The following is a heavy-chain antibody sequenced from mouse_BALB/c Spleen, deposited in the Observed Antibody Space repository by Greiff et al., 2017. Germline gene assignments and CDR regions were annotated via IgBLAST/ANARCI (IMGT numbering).Heavy chain of an antibody. D-gene: IGHD1-1*01. V-gene: IGHV1-69*02. Sequence: QVQLKQPGAELVRPGASVKLSCKASGYTFTSYWINWVKQRPGQGLEWIGNIYPSDSYTNYNQKFKDKATLTVDKSSSTAYMQLSSPTSEDSAVYYCTKEGDYNDDVGDYAMDYWGQGTSVTVSS. CDR2: IYPSDSYT. CDR1: GYTFTSYW. CDR3: TKEGDYNDDVGDYAMDY. J-gene: IGHJ4*01.